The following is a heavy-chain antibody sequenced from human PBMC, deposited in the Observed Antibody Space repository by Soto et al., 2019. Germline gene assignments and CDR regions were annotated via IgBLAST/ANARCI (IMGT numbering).Heavy chain of an antibody. Sequence: ASVKVSCSASGGTFSSCSIGWVRQAPGQGLEWMGWINPNSGGTNYAQKFQGWVTMTRDTSISTAYMELSRLRSDDTAVYYCAREKRIAVAGAFDIWGQGTMVTVS. CDR2: INPNSGGT. J-gene: IGHJ3*02. CDR3: AREKRIAVAGAFDI. D-gene: IGHD6-19*01. CDR1: GGTFSSCS. V-gene: IGHV1-2*04.